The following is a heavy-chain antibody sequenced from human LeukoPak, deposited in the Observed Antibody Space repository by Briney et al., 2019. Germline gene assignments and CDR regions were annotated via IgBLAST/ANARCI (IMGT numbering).Heavy chain of an antibody. CDR1: GFTFSDYS. CDR2: ITSSSSYI. CDR3: ARGDRLGYCTNGVCYPTDY. J-gene: IGHJ4*02. D-gene: IGHD2-8*01. Sequence: GSLRLSCAASGFTFSDYSMAWVRQAPGKGLEWVSSITSSSSYIYFADSMKGRFTISRDNSKNSLFLQMNSLRAEDTAVYYCARGDRLGYCTNGVCYPTDYWGQGTLVTVSS. V-gene: IGHV3-21*01.